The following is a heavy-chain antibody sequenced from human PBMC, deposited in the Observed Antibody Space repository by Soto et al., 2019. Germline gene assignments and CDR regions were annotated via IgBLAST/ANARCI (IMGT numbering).Heavy chain of an antibody. D-gene: IGHD4-17*01. CDR2: FYSSGRT. CDR3: ARAPTTTSTFDF. CDR1: GLAVSSTY. V-gene: IGHV3-53*01. J-gene: IGHJ4*01. Sequence: GGSLRLSCEASGLAVSSTYIHWVRQAPGKGLEWVSAFYSSGRTYYAASVKGRFTISRDNSRNIIYLQMNSLSADDTALYYCARAPTTTSTFDFWGQGTLVTVSS.